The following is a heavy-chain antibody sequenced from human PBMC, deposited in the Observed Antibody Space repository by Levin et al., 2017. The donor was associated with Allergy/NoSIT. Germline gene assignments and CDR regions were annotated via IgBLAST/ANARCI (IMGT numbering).Heavy chain of an antibody. CDR1: GFTVSSNY. Sequence: QAGGSLRLSCAASGFTVSSNYMSWVRQAPGKGLEWVSVIYSGGSTYYADSVKGRFTISRDNSKNTLYLQMNSLRAEDTAVYYCARVRSGSYLELDAFDIWGQGTMVTVSS. CDR2: IYSGGST. D-gene: IGHD3-10*01. J-gene: IGHJ3*02. V-gene: IGHV3-53*01. CDR3: ARVRSGSYLELDAFDI.